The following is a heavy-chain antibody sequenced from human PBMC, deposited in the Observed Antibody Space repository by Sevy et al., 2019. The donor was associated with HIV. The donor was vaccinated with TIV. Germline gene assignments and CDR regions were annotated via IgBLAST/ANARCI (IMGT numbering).Heavy chain of an antibody. CDR2: LSFGCGEI. CDR3: AREGCTKPHDY. V-gene: IGHV3-23*01. J-gene: IGHJ4*02. D-gene: IGHD2-8*01. Sequence: GGSLRLSFAPLGLTFSKYSMSGVRQPPGKGLEWVSTLSFGCGEINYADSVKGRFTISRVNSKSSVYLQMNNLRPEDTAVYYCAREGCTKPHDYWGQGTLVTVSS. CDR1: GLTFSKYS.